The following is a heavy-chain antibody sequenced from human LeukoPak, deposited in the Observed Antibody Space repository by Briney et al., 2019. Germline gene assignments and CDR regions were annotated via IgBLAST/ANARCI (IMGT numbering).Heavy chain of an antibody. V-gene: IGHV4-4*07. CDR3: AREEVAAAAGTNWFDP. CDR1: GGSISSYY. CDR2: IYTSGST. J-gene: IGHJ5*02. D-gene: IGHD6-13*01. Sequence: SETLSLTCTVSGGSISSYYWSWIRQPAGKGREWIGRIYTSGSTNYNPSLKSRVTMSVDTSKNQFSLKLSSVTAADTAVYYCAREEVAAAAGTNWFDPWGQGTLVTVSS.